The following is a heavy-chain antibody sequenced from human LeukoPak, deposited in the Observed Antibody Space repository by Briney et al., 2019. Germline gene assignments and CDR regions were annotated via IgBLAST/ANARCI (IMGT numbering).Heavy chain of an antibody. CDR3: ARSPKQTIAKDFDY. CDR1: GFTISSYS. CDR2: ISSSSSYI. Sequence: GGSLRLSCAASGFTISSYSMNWVRQAPGKGLDWVSSISSSSSYIYYADSVKGRFTISRDNGRNSLFLQMNSLRAEDTAVYYCARSPKQTIAKDFDYWGQGTLVTVSS. J-gene: IGHJ4*02. V-gene: IGHV3-21*04. D-gene: IGHD6-13*01.